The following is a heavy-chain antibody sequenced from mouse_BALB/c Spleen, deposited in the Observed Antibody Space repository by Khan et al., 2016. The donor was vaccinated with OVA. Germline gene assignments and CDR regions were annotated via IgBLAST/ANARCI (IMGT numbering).Heavy chain of an antibody. D-gene: IGHD4-1*01. CDR1: GFTFSAYG. CDR2: INSDGYYT. J-gene: IGHJ3*01. Sequence: EVQVVESGGDLVKPGGSLRLSCAASGFTFSAYGMSWVRQTPDKRLEWVATINSDGYYTYYPDTVKGRFTISRNNAENTLYLQMSSRKSEDTAIYYCASHLTGSFAYWGQGTLVTVSA. V-gene: IGHV5-6*01. CDR3: ASHLTGSFAY.